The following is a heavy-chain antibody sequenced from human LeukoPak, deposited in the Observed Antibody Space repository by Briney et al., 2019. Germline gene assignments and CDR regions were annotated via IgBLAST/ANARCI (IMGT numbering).Heavy chain of an antibody. J-gene: IGHJ4*02. Sequence: SETLSLTCAVSGYSISSGYYWAWIRQPPGKGLEWIGIIYHSGSSYYNPSLKSRVTLAVDTSKNQFSLILSSVTAADTAVYYCAKTTYNRGWRVPIDSWGRGTLVTVSS. CDR3: AKTTYNRGWRVPIDS. V-gene: IGHV4-38-2*01. D-gene: IGHD6-19*01. CDR1: GYSISSGYY. CDR2: IYHSGSS.